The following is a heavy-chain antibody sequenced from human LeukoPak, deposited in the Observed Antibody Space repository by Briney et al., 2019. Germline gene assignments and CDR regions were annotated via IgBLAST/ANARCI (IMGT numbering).Heavy chain of an antibody. J-gene: IGHJ4*02. CDR2: IYYSGST. CDR3: ARDGATGVLDH. CDR1: GDSIRSAGYS. V-gene: IGHV4-31*03. D-gene: IGHD7-27*01. Sequence: SETLSLTCTVSGDSIRSAGYSWFWIRRFPGKGLEWIGYIYYSGSTAYNPSLKSRVSISLDTSENQFSLNLTSVTAADTAVYFCARDGATGVLDHWGQGTLVTVSS.